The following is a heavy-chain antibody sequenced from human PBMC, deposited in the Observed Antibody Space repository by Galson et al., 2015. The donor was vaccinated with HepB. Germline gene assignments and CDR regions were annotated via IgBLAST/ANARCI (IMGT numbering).Heavy chain of an antibody. V-gene: IGHV1-3*01. Sequence: SVKVSCKASGYTFTSYAMRWVRQAPGQRLEWMGWINAGNGNTKYSQKFQGRVTITRDTSASTAYMELSSLRSEDAAVYYCARVSGSGRSFDYWGQGTLVTVSS. CDR3: ARVSGSGRSFDY. CDR2: INAGNGNT. D-gene: IGHD3-10*01. CDR1: GYTFTSYA. J-gene: IGHJ4*02.